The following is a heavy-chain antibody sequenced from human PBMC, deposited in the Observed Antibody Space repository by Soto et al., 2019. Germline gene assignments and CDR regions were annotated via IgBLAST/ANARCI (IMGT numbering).Heavy chain of an antibody. V-gene: IGHV3-48*01. CDR3: ARDDHYAFDY. J-gene: IGHJ4*02. CDR1: GFTFSSYS. Sequence: GGSLRLSCAVSGFTFSSYSMNWVRQAPGKGLERVSYIGTSSSTIYYGDSVKGRFTISRDNAKNSLYLQMNSLRAEDTAVYYCARDDHYAFDYWGQGTPVTVSS. D-gene: IGHD3-16*01. CDR2: IGTSSSTI.